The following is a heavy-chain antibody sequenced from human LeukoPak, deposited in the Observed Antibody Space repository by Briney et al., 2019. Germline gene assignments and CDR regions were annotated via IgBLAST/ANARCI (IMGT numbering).Heavy chain of an antibody. CDR2: IYYSGST. D-gene: IGHD3-22*01. CDR3: ASFFDYYDSSDGAFDI. J-gene: IGHJ3*02. V-gene: IGHV4-59*01. CDR1: GGSISSYY. Sequence: SETLSLTCTVSGGSISSYYWSWIRQPPGKGLEWIGYIYYSGSTNYNPSLKSRFTISVDTSKNQFSLKLSSVTAADTAVYYCASFFDYYDSSDGAFDIWGQGTMVTVSS.